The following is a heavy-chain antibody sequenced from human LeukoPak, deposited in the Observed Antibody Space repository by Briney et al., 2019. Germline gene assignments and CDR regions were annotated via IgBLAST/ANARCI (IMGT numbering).Heavy chain of an antibody. Sequence: SETLSLTCTVSGGSISSYYWSWIRQPPGKGLEWIGYIYYSGSTNYSPSLKSRVTISVDTSKNQFSLKLSSATAADTAVYYCARDVYIWGQGTMVTVSS. D-gene: IGHD2-8*01. CDR3: ARDVYI. V-gene: IGHV4-59*01. J-gene: IGHJ3*02. CDR1: GGSISSYY. CDR2: IYYSGST.